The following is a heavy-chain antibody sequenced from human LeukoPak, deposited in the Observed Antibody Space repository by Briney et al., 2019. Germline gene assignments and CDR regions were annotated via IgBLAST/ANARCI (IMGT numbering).Heavy chain of an antibody. CDR3: ARGRIGATSFDY. CDR2: IKQDGSEK. D-gene: IGHD3-16*01. J-gene: IGHJ4*02. Sequence: PGGSLRLSCAASGFTFSNAWMSWVRQAPGKGLEWVANIKQDGSEKYFVDSVKGRFTISRDNAKNSLYLQMNSLRAEDTAVYYCARGRIGATSFDYWGQGTLVTVSS. V-gene: IGHV3-7*03. CDR1: GFTFSNAW.